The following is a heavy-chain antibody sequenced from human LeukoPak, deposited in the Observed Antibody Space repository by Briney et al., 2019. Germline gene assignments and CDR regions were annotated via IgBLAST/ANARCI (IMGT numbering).Heavy chain of an antibody. Sequence: ASVKVSCKASGGAFSSYAISWVRQAPGQGLEWMGGIIPIFGTANYAQKFQGRVTITADESTSTAYMELSSLRSENTAVYYCASRVITIFGVVPPPGAFDIWGQGTMVTASS. D-gene: IGHD3-3*01. V-gene: IGHV1-69*13. CDR3: ASRVITIFGVVPPPGAFDI. CDR2: IIPIFGTA. J-gene: IGHJ3*02. CDR1: GGAFSSYA.